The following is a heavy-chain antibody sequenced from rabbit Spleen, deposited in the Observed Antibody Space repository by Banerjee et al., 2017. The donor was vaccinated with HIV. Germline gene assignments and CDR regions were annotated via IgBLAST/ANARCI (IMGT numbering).Heavy chain of an antibody. CDR2: IYTTSGST. CDR1: GIDFRTYYN. D-gene: IGHD6-1*01. J-gene: IGHJ4*01. Sequence: QEQLTETGGGLVQPGGSLTLSCKASGIDFRTYYNICWVRQAPGKGLELIACIYTTSGSTYYASWVNGQFTISSHNAQNTLYLQLNSLTAADTATYFCARGPPYAGYAGYGYVYLNLWGPGTLVTVS. V-gene: IGHV1S43*01. CDR3: ARGPPYAGYAGYGYVYLNL.